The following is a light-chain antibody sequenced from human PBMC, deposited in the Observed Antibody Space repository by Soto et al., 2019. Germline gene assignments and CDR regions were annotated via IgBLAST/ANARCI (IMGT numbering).Light chain of an antibody. CDR3: SSYTSSSTPYV. V-gene: IGLV2-14*01. Sequence: QSVLTLPASVSGSPGQSITISCTGTSSDVGGYNYVSWYQQHPVKAPKLMIYDVTNRPSGVSDRFSGSKSGNTASLTISGLQAEDEADYYCSSYTSSSTPYVFGTGTKVTV. CDR2: DVT. CDR1: SSDVGGYNY. J-gene: IGLJ1*01.